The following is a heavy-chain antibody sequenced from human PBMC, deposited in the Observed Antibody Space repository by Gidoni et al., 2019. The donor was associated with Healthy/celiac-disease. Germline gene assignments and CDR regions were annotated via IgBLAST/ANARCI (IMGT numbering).Heavy chain of an antibody. D-gene: IGHD3-22*01. V-gene: IGHV3-53*01. CDR3: AREYDSSGYYYS. J-gene: IGHJ4*02. Sequence: TISRDNSKNTLYLQMNSLRAEDTAVYYCAREYDSSGYYYSWGQGTLVTVSS.